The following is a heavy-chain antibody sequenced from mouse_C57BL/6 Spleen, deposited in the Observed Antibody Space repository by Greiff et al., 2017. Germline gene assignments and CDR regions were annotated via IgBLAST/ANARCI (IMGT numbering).Heavy chain of an antibody. CDR2: INPSNGGT. CDR3: ARSVYSNYGFAY. D-gene: IGHD2-5*01. J-gene: IGHJ3*01. Sequence: QVQLQQSGTELVKPGASVKLSCKASGYTFTSYWMHWVKQRPGQGLEWIGNINPSNGGTNYNEKFKSKATLTVDKSSSTAYMQLSSLTSEDSAVYYCARSVYSNYGFAYWGQGTLVTVSA. CDR1: GYTFTSYW. V-gene: IGHV1-53*01.